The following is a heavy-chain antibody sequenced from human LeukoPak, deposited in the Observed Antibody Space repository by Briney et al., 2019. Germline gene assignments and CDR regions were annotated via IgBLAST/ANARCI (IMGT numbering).Heavy chain of an antibody. CDR2: LASTGSDT. CDR3: AKDRGRSVSGTEFDY. V-gene: IGHV3-23*01. Sequence: GSLRLSCAASGFTFSSYAMTWVRQAPGKGLEWVSTLASTGSDTYYADSVKGRFTISRDTSKNTLYLQMDSLRAEVTAIYYCAKDRGRSVSGTEFDYWGQGTLLTVSS. D-gene: IGHD6-19*01. J-gene: IGHJ4*02. CDR1: GFTFSSYA.